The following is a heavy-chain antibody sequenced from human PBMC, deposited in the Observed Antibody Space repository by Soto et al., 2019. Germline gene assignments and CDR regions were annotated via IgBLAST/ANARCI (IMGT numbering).Heavy chain of an antibody. CDR3: ARDGNGQRGSPH. CDR1: GFTVSNNF. D-gene: IGHD3-16*01. CDR2: IYSGGSI. J-gene: IGHJ4*02. Sequence: VQLVESGGGLIQAGGSLRLSCAVSGFTVSNNFMMWVRQAPGKGLEWVSIIYSGGSISYAAYVKGRFTIHRDGSMNMLYLQMNSLTAEDTAVYYCARDGNGQRGSPHWGQGTLVTVSS. V-gene: IGHV3-53*02.